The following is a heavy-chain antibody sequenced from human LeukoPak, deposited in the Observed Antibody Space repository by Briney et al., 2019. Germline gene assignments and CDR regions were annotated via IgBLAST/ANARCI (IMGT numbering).Heavy chain of an antibody. J-gene: IGHJ6*04. CDR2: ISSSGSTI. CDR1: GFTFSSYE. D-gene: IGHD3-10*02. Sequence: GGSLRLSCAASGFTFSSYEMNWVRQAPGKGLEWVSYISSSGSTIYYADSVKGRFTISRDNAKNSLYLQMNSRRAEYTAVYYCAELGITMIGGVWGKGTTVTISS. V-gene: IGHV3-48*03. CDR3: AELGITMIGGV.